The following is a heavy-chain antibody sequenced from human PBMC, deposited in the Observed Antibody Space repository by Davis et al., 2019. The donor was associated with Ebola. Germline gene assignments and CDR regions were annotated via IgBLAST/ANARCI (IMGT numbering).Heavy chain of an antibody. CDR2: INSDGSST. CDR3: ARVGLYYYDSSGYCFGY. D-gene: IGHD3-22*01. V-gene: IGHV3-74*01. J-gene: IGHJ4*02. Sequence: PGGSLRLSCAASGFTFSSYWMHWVRQAPGKGLVWVSRINSDGSSTSYADSVKGRFTISRDNAKNTLYLQMNSLRAEDTAVYYCARVGLYYYDSSGYCFGYWGQGTLVTVSS. CDR1: GFTFSSYW.